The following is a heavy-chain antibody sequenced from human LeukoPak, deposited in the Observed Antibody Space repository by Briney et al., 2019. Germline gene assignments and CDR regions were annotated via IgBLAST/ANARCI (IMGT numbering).Heavy chain of an antibody. CDR3: ARELNTMVRGKLNWFDP. Sequence: GASVKVSCKASGYTFTGYYMHWVRQAPGQGLEWMGRIYPNSGGTNYAQKFQGRVTMTRDTSISTAYMELSRLRSDDTAVYYCARELNTMVRGKLNWFDPWGQGTLVTVSS. CDR1: GYTFTGYY. J-gene: IGHJ5*02. D-gene: IGHD3-10*01. V-gene: IGHV1-2*06. CDR2: IYPNSGGT.